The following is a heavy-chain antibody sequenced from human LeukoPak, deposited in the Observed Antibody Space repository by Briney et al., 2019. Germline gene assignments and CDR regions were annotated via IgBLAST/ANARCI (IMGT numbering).Heavy chain of an antibody. V-gene: IGHV2-5*02. CDR2: IYWDDDK. D-gene: IGHD3-10*01. CDR1: GFSLNSSGVG. Sequence: SGPTLVNPTQTLTLTCTFSGFSLNSSGVGVGWIRQPPGKALEWLALIYWDDDKRYSPSQKSRLTITKDTSKNQVVLTMTNMDPVDTATYYCAHWGFGDWYFDLWGRGTLVTVSS. CDR3: AHWGFGDWYFDL. J-gene: IGHJ2*01.